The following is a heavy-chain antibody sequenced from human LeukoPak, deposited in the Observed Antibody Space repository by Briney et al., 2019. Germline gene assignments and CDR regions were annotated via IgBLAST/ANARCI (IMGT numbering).Heavy chain of an antibody. CDR3: ARVGLRYFDWLVY. V-gene: IGHV1-2*06. J-gene: IGHJ4*02. CDR1: GYTFTGYY. D-gene: IGHD3-9*01. CDR2: INPNSGGT. Sequence: ASVKVSCKASGYTFTGYYMHWLRQAPGQGLEWMGRINPNSGGTNYAQKFQGRVTMTRDTSISTAYMELSRLRSDDTAVYYCARVGLRYFDWLVYWGQGTLVTVSS.